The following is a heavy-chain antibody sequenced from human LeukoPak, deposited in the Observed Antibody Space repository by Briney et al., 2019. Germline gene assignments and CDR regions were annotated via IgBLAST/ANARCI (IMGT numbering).Heavy chain of an antibody. CDR3: AKSSSWYRGAFDI. Sequence: TGGSLRLSCAASGFTFSSYAMSWVRQAPGKGLEWVSAISGSGGSTYYADSVKGRFTISRDNSKNTLYLQMNSLRAEDTAVYYCAKSSSWYRGAFDIWGQGTMVTVSS. CDR2: ISGSGGST. CDR1: GFTFSSYA. J-gene: IGHJ3*02. V-gene: IGHV3-23*01. D-gene: IGHD6-13*01.